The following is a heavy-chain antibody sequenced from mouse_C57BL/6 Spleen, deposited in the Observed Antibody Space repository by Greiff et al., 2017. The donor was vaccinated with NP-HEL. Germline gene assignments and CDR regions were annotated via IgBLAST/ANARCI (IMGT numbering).Heavy chain of an antibody. D-gene: IGHD2-2*01. V-gene: IGHV10-1*01. J-gene: IGHJ4*01. CDR1: GFSFNTYA. CDR3: VRRKDYGYDGSYAMDY. CDR2: IRSKSNNYAT. Sequence: EVKLVESGGGLVQPKGSLKLSCAASGFSFNTYAVNWVRQAPGKGLEWVARIRSKSNNYATYYADSVKDRFTISRDDSESMLYLQMNNLKTEDTAMYYCVRRKDYGYDGSYAMDYWGQGTSVTVSS.